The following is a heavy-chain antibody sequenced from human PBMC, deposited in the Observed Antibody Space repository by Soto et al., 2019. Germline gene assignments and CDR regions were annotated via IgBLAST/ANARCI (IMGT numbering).Heavy chain of an antibody. V-gene: IGHV4-59*01. D-gene: IGHD5-18*01. CDR2: IFYSGST. Sequence: SETLSLTCTVSGGSISSYYWSWIRQPPGKGLEWIGYIFYSGSTNYNPSLKSRVTISVDTSKNQFSLKLNSVTAADTAVYYCARGGYSYGSQYYFDYWGQGTSVTVSS. CDR1: GGSISSYY. CDR3: ARGGYSYGSQYYFDY. J-gene: IGHJ4*02.